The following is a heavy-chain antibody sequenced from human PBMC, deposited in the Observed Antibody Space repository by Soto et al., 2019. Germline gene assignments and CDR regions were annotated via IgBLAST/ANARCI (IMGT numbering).Heavy chain of an antibody. V-gene: IGHV3-53*01. J-gene: IGHJ6*02. D-gene: IGHD1-26*01. CDR3: AKGDGFILAV. CDR2: TNTGGTT. Sequence: GGSLRLSCAAPGFTVNSNYMSWVRQAPGEGLQWVSITNTGGTTYYADSVKGRFTVSRDNSKNTLYLQMNSLRAEDTAVYYCAKGDGFILAVWGQGTTVTVSS. CDR1: GFTVNSNY.